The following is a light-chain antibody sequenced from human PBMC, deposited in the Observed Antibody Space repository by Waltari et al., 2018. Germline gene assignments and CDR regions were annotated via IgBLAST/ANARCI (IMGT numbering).Light chain of an antibody. Sequence: DIVLTQSPGTLSLSPGARATLSCRASQSVRKYLAWYQQRPGQAPRLLIYDASTRATGIPDRFSGSGFGTDFSLTISRLEPEDFAVYYCQKYESLPATFGQGTKVEIK. CDR2: DAS. J-gene: IGKJ1*01. CDR1: QSVRKY. V-gene: IGKV3-20*01. CDR3: QKYESLPAT.